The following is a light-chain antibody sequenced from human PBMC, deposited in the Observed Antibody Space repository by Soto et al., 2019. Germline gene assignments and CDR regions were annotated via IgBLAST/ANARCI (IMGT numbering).Light chain of an antibody. CDR1: SSDIGGYDY. CDR3: VSFASTSTHV. V-gene: IGLV2-14*03. J-gene: IGLJ1*01. Sequence: ALTQPASLLGSLGQSITIPSTGTSSDIGGYDYGSWFQQHPDKAPKLMISDVNKRPSWVSNRFSGSKSGNTAYLTISRLQVEDEAEYFCVSFASTSTHVFGTGTKVTVL. CDR2: DVN.